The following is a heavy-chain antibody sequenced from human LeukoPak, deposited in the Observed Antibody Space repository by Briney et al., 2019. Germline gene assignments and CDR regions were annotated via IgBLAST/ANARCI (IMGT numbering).Heavy chain of an antibody. CDR3: ARGRRWQQLVNWFDP. Sequence: PSETLSLTCAVYGGSFSGYYWSWIRQPPGKGLEWIGEINHSGSTNYNPSLKSRVTISVDTSKNQFSLKLNSVTAADTAVYYCARGRRWQQLVNWFDPWGQGTLVTVSS. J-gene: IGHJ5*02. CDR1: GGSFSGYY. V-gene: IGHV4-34*01. D-gene: IGHD6-13*01. CDR2: INHSGST.